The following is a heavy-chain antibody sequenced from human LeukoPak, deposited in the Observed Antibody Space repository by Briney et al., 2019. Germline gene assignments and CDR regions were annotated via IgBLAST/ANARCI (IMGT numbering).Heavy chain of an antibody. J-gene: IGHJ4*02. CDR2: MNPDGSVK. V-gene: IGHV3-7*01. CDR3: ARDPDHGALDY. CDR1: GFTFANSW. Sequence: GSLRLSCAASGFTFANSWMTWVRQAPGKGLEWVGDMNPDGSVKAYVDSVKGRFTMSRDNTEKSLYLQMNSLRADDTAIYYCARDPDHGALDYWGQGTLVTVSS. D-gene: IGHD3-10*01.